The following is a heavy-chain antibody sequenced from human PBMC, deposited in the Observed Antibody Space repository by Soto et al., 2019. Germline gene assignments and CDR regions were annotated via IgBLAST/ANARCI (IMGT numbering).Heavy chain of an antibody. J-gene: IGHJ6*03. CDR1: GGTFSSYT. CDR3: ASGPGIYYMDV. CDR2: IIPILGIA. V-gene: IGHV1-69*02. D-gene: IGHD3-10*01. Sequence: ASVKVSCKASGGTFSSYTISWVRQAPGQGLEWMGRIIPILGIANYAQKFQGRVTITADKSTSSAYMELSSLRSEDTAVYYCASGPGIYYMDVWGKGTTVTVSS.